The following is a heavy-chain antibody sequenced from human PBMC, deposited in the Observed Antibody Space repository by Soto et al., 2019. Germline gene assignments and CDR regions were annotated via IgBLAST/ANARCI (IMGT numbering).Heavy chain of an antibody. J-gene: IGHJ5*02. CDR1: GFTFSSYA. Sequence: QVQLVESGGGVVQPGRSLRLSCAASGFTFSSYAMHWVRQAPGKGLEWVAVISYDGSNKYYADSVKGRFTISRDNSKNTLYLQMNSLRAEDTAVYYCARDRAHTYYDSSGRLNWFDPWGQGTLVTVSS. V-gene: IGHV3-30-3*01. D-gene: IGHD3-22*01. CDR2: ISYDGSNK. CDR3: ARDRAHTYYDSSGRLNWFDP.